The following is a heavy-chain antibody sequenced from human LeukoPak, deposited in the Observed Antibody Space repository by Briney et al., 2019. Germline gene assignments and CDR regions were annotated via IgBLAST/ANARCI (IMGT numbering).Heavy chain of an antibody. J-gene: IGHJ4*02. CDR3: ARESPRDDYGDFVVFDS. CDR2: INYRGNT. Sequence: SETLSLTCAVYGGSFSGSYWNWIRQPPGKGLEWIGEINYRGNTNYNPSLWGRVTISVDTSTNQFSLKLRSVSAADTAVYFCARESPRDDYGDFVVFDSWGQGTLVTVSS. D-gene: IGHD4-17*01. CDR1: GGSFSGSY. V-gene: IGHV4-34*01.